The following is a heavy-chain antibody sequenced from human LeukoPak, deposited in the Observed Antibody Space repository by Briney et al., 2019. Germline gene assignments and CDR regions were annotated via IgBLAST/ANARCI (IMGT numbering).Heavy chain of an antibody. Sequence: GGSLRLSCSASEFTFSNYAMHWVRQAPGKGLEYVSAISSDGGGAYYADSVKGRFTISRDNSKNTLYLQMSSLRAADTALYYCVKPDSSGWLRYYFDYWGQGTLVTVSS. D-gene: IGHD6-19*01. J-gene: IGHJ4*02. CDR1: EFTFSNYA. CDR2: ISSDGGGA. CDR3: VKPDSSGWLRYYFDY. V-gene: IGHV3-64D*06.